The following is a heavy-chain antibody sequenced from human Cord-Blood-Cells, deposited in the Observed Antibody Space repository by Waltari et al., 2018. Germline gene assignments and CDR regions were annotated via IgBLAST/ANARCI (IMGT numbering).Heavy chain of an antibody. CDR2: INPNSGGT. CDR3: ARAKLTGAAYYFDY. J-gene: IGHJ4*02. D-gene: IGHD7-27*01. CDR1: GYTFTGYY. V-gene: IGHV1-2*04. Sequence: QVQLVQSGAEVKKPGASVKASCKASGYTFTGYYTPWVRHAPGQGLEWMGWINPNSGGTNYAQKLQGWVTMTRDTSISTAYMELSRLRSDDTAVYYCARAKLTGAAYYFDYWGQGTLVTVSS.